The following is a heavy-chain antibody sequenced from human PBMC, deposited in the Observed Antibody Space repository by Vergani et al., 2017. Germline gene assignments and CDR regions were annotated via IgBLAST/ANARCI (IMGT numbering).Heavy chain of an antibody. D-gene: IGHD1-26*01. CDR3: ARVQWELLRGEYYYYYYMDV. J-gene: IGHJ6*03. CDR1: GFTFSSYS. Sequence: EVQLVESGGGLVQPGGSLRLSCAASGFTFSSYSMNWVRQAPGKGLEWVSYISSSSSTIYYADSVKGRFTISRDNAKNSLYLQMNSLRDEDTAVYYCARVQWELLRGEYYYYYYMDVWGKGTTVTVSS. V-gene: IGHV3-48*02. CDR2: ISSSSSTI.